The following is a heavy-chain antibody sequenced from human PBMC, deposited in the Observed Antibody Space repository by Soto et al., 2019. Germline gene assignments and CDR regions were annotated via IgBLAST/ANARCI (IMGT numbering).Heavy chain of an antibody. J-gene: IGHJ4*02. CDR1: GFIFDDFA. D-gene: IGHD3-22*01. Sequence: GGPLRLSCFGSGFIFDDFAMNWVRQVPGKGLEWVSGISWNSATLAYADSVKGRFIVSRDNAKNILYLQMNSLRAEDAALYYCAKDVGSYYYDTSAYLYDYWGQGSLVIVSS. V-gene: IGHV3-9*01. CDR3: AKDVGSYYYDTSAYLYDY. CDR2: ISWNSATL.